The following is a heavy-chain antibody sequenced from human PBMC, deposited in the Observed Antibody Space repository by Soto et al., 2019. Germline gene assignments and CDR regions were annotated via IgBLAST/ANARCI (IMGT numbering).Heavy chain of an antibody. V-gene: IGHV3-23*01. J-gene: IGHJ5*02. D-gene: IGHD3-16*01. CDR1: GFTFSSYA. CDR2: VSRAGTYT. CDR3: VKYTVTEDLGES. Sequence: EVQLLESGGDVVRPGGSLRLSCAASGFTFSSYAMGWVRQAPGKGLEWVAGVSRAGTYTFYADSVRGRFSISRDNSREQGDLYMNGLGGEDTAVYFCVKYTVTEDLGESWGQGTLVSVSS.